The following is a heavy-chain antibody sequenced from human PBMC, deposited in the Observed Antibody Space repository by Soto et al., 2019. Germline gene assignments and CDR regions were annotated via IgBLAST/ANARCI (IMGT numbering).Heavy chain of an antibody. Sequence: EVQLVESGGGLVQPGGSLRLSCAASGFAFSYYGMSWVRQAPGKGLEWVANIKKDGSEKYYVDSVKGRFTISRDNAKNSLYLQMSSLRDGDTAVYFCVRGSTGMDVWGQGTTVTVSS. D-gene: IGHD2-15*01. J-gene: IGHJ6*02. CDR1: GFAFSYYG. CDR2: IKKDGSEK. V-gene: IGHV3-7*05. CDR3: VRGSTGMDV.